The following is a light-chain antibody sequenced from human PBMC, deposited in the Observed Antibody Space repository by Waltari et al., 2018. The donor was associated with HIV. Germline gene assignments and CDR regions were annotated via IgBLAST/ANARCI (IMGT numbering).Light chain of an antibody. CDR3: QAWDSSAHVV. CDR1: NLGRKY. CDR2: RDK. V-gene: IGLV3-1*01. J-gene: IGLJ2*01. Sequence: SFGLTKPPSVSLSPGQTAHITCSGDNLGRKYTAWYQHKPGQSPVLVLFRDKKRPTGIPARLSGCYSGNTATLTISGTQTLDEAEYDCQAWDSSAHVVFGGGTRLTVL.